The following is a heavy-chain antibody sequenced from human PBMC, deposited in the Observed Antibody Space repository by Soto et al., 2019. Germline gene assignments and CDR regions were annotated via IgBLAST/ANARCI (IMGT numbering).Heavy chain of an antibody. CDR3: ATASTMVRGVITHRDYHYYMDV. V-gene: IGHV1-24*01. Sequence: ASVKVSCKVSGYTLTELSMHWVRQAPGKGLEWMGGFDPEDGETIYAQKFQGRVTMTEDTSTDTAYMELSSLRSEDTAVYYCATASTMVRGVITHRDYHYYMDVWGKGTTVTVSS. CDR2: FDPEDGET. CDR1: GYTLTELS. D-gene: IGHD3-10*01. J-gene: IGHJ6*03.